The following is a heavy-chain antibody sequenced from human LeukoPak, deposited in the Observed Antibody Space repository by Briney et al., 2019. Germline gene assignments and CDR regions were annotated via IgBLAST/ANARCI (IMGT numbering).Heavy chain of an antibody. CDR3: ARDHWVP. Sequence: GGSLRLSCAASGFTFSTYAMHWVRQAPGKGLEWVAVVSYDGSNKYYADSVKGRFTISRDNSKNTLYLQMNSLRAEDTAVYYCARDHWVPWGQGTLVTVSS. D-gene: IGHD3-16*01. CDR2: VSYDGSNK. J-gene: IGHJ5*02. V-gene: IGHV3-30*04. CDR1: GFTFSTYA.